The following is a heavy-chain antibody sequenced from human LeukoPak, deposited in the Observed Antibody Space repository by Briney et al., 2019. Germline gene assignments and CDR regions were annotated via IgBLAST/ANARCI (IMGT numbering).Heavy chain of an antibody. CDR1: GYTFTNFD. J-gene: IGHJ4*02. Sequence: ASMKVSCKASGYTFTNFDINWVRQATGQRLEWMGWMNPNTGNAGYAQKFQDRVTITWDASITTAYIDLSSLRSEDTAVYYCARVGYSNSYDYWGQGTLVTVSS. CDR2: MNPNTGNA. CDR3: ARVGYSNSYDY. V-gene: IGHV1-8*03. D-gene: IGHD1-26*01.